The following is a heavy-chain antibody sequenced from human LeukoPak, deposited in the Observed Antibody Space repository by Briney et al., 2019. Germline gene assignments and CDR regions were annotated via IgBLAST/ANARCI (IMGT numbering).Heavy chain of an antibody. Sequence: SETLSLTCTVSGGSISSYYWSWIRPPAAKGLKWIGYIYYSGSTNYQPSLKRRATLSVDTSKNQFSLKLSSVTAADTAVYYGARSGQISSGWWIVDYWGQGTLVTVSS. V-gene: IGHV4-59*01. D-gene: IGHD6-19*01. J-gene: IGHJ4*02. CDR3: ARSGQISSGWWIVDY. CDR1: GGSISSYY. CDR2: IYYSGST.